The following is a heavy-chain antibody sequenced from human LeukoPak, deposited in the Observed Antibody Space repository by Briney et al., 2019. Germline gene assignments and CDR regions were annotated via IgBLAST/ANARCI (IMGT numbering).Heavy chain of an antibody. J-gene: IGHJ4*02. Sequence: SVKGSCKASGGTFSSYAISWVRQAPGQGLEWMGRIIPILGIANYAQKFQGRVTITADKSTSTAYMELSSLRSEDTAVYYCARGPAARETGTFDYWGQGTLVTVSS. CDR3: ARGPAARETGTFDY. CDR2: IIPILGIA. D-gene: IGHD2-2*01. V-gene: IGHV1-69*04. CDR1: GGTFSSYA.